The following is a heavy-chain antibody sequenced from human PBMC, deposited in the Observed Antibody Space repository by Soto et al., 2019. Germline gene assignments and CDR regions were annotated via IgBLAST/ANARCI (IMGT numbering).Heavy chain of an antibody. D-gene: IGHD5-12*01. Sequence: EVQLVESGGGLVQAGRSLRLYCATSGFTFDNYAMHWVRQGPGKGLEWVSGINWNSVTFDYADSVKGRFTISRDNAKNSLYLQMDSLRPEDTRFYYCARDHDEDFGYDLDYFDFWGRGTLVTVSS. V-gene: IGHV3-9*01. CDR3: ARDHDEDFGYDLDYFDF. CDR2: INWNSVTF. J-gene: IGHJ4*02. CDR1: GFTFDNYA.